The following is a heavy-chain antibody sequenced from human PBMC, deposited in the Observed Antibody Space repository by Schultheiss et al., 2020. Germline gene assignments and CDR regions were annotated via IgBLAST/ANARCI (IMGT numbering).Heavy chain of an antibody. CDR1: GGSISSSSYY. Sequence: SETLSLTCTVSGGSISSSSYYWGWIRQPPGKGLEWIGSIYYSGSTNHNPSLKSRVTISVDTSKNQFSLRLSSVTAADAALYYCARDWYYGSGSPMVDHWGQGTLVTVSS. D-gene: IGHD3-10*01. CDR2: IYYSGST. CDR3: ARDWYYGSGSPMVDH. J-gene: IGHJ5*02. V-gene: IGHV4-39*07.